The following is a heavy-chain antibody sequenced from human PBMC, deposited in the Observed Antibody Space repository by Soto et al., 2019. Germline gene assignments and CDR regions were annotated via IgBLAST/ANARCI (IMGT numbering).Heavy chain of an antibody. V-gene: IGHV1-18*04. J-gene: IGHJ4*02. Sequence: QVQLVQSGGEVKKPGASVKVSCKTSGYTFINYGITWVRHAPGQGLEWMGWISTFNGNTNYAQKFQGRVTMTRDTSTTTAYMELRTLRSDDTAMYYCTTENTGTRPTVALDFWGQGTLVTVSS. CDR2: ISTFNGNT. CDR1: GYTFINYG. D-gene: IGHD6-19*01. CDR3: TTENTGTRPTVALDF.